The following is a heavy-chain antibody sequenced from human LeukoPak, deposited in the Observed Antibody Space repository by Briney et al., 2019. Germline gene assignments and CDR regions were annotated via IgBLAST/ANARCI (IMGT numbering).Heavy chain of an antibody. V-gene: IGHV3-43*02. CDR1: GPTFDDFS. Sequence: GGSLRLSCAVSGPTFDDFSTHWDRQPPRKVLEWVSLISGEGGSTFYADFVEGRFTISRDNSKNSLYLQMNSLRAEDTALYYCAKDVAKSKISSSWYPPDYWGQGALVTVSS. CDR3: AKDVAKSKISSSWYPPDY. CDR2: ISGEGGST. D-gene: IGHD6-13*01. J-gene: IGHJ4*02.